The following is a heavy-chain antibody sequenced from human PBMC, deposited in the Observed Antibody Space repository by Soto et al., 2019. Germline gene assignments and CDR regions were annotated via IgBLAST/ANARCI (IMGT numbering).Heavy chain of an antibody. D-gene: IGHD4-4*01. CDR3: AAVKTTVTMVDY. V-gene: IGHV3-48*03. J-gene: IGHJ4*02. Sequence: GSLRLSCAASGFTFSSYEMNWVRQAPGKGLEWVSYISSSGSTIYYADSVKGRFTISRDNAKNSLYLQMNSLRAEDTAVYYCAAVKTTVTMVDYWGQGTLVTVSS. CDR2: ISSSGSTI. CDR1: GFTFSSYE.